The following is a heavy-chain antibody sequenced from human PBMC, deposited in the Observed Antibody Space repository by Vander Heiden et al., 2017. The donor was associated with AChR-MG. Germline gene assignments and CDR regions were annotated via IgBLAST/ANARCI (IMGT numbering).Heavy chain of an antibody. V-gene: IGHV3-30-3*01. J-gene: IGHJ4*02. CDR2: ISYDGSNK. CDR3: CSTGGEDY. D-gene: IGHD4-17*01. CDR1: GFTFSSYA. Sequence: QVQLVESGGGVVQPGRSLRLSCAASGFTFSSYAMHWVRQAPGKGLEWVAVISYDGSNKYYADSVKGRFTISRDNSKNTLYLQMNSLRAEDTAVYYCCSTGGEDYWGQGTLVTVSS.